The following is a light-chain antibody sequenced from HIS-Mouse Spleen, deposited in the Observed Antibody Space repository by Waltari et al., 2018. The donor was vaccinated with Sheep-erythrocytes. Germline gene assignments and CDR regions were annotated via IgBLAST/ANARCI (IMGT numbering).Light chain of an antibody. CDR3: CSYAGSYNHV. J-gene: IGLJ1*01. CDR1: SSDVVGYNY. Sequence: QSALTQPRSVSGSPGQSVPIACTGTSSDVVGYNYASWYQQHPGKAPKLMIYDVSKRPSGVPDRFSGSKSGNTASLTISGLQAEDEADYYCCSYAGSYNHVFATGTKVTVL. CDR2: DVS. V-gene: IGLV2-11*01.